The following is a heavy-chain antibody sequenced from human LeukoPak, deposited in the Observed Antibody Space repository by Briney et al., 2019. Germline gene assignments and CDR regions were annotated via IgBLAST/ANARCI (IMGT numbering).Heavy chain of an antibody. D-gene: IGHD3-10*01. CDR3: ARGGSYYGSGSYYGMDV. CDR2: IYYSGST. J-gene: IGHJ6*02. V-gene: IGHV4-61*01. Sequence: SETLSLTCTVSGGSVSNSLYYWSWIRQPPGKGLEWIGYIYYSGSTNYNPSLKSRVTISVDTSKNQFSLKLSSVTAADTAVYYCARGGSYYGSGSYYGMDVWGQGTTVTVSS. CDR1: GGSVSNSLYY.